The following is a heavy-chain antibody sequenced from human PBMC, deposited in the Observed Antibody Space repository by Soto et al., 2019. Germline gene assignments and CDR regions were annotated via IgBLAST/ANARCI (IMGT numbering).Heavy chain of an antibody. CDR3: ASALDSSGSLFDY. D-gene: IGHD3-22*01. Sequence: QVQLVESGGGVVQPGRSLRLSCAASGFTFSSYAMHWVRQAPGKGLEWVAVISYDGSNKYYADSVKGRFTISRDNSKNTLYLQMNSLRAEDTAVYYCASALDSSGSLFDYWGQGTLVTVSS. V-gene: IGHV3-30-3*01. CDR1: GFTFSSYA. CDR2: ISYDGSNK. J-gene: IGHJ4*02.